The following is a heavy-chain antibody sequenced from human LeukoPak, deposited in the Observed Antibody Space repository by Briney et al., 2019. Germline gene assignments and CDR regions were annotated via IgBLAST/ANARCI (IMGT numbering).Heavy chain of an antibody. CDR2: ISYDGSNK. V-gene: IGHV3-30*18. Sequence: PGRSLRLSCAASGFTLSSYGMHWVRQAPGKGLEWVAVISYDGSNKYYADSVKGRFTISRDNSKNTLYLQMNSLRAEDTAVYYCAKDRRIIVVVPAAINYYYGMDVWGKGTTVTVSS. CDR3: AKDRRIIVVVPAAINYYYGMDV. D-gene: IGHD2-2*01. CDR1: GFTLSSYG. J-gene: IGHJ6*04.